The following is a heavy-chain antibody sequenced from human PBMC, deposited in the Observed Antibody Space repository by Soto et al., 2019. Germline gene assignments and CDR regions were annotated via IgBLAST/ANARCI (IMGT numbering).Heavy chain of an antibody. CDR1: GGTFSSYA. V-gene: IGHV1-69*13. Sequence: GASVKVSCKASGGTFSSYAISWVRQAPGQGLEWMGGIIPIFGTANYAQKFQGRVTITADESTSTAYMELSSLRSEDTAVYYCARVGVGTDYGDRTYYYYGMDVWGQGTTVTVSS. CDR2: IIPIFGTA. D-gene: IGHD4-17*01. J-gene: IGHJ6*02. CDR3: ARVGVGTDYGDRTYYYYGMDV.